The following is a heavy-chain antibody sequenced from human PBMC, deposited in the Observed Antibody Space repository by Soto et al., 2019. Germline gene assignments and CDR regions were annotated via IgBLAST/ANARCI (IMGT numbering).Heavy chain of an antibody. Sequence: PSETLSLTCTFSCGSVKSDHYWTWIRLPPGKGPEWIGYLYYDGSAYYNPSLKSRVVISVDTSKNQFSLKMTSVTTADTAVYYCVQGYGGLDGWGQGTLVTVSS. D-gene: IGHD5-18*01. J-gene: IGHJ4*02. CDR3: VQGYGGLDG. CDR2: LYYDGSA. CDR1: CGSVKSDHY. V-gene: IGHV4-61*01.